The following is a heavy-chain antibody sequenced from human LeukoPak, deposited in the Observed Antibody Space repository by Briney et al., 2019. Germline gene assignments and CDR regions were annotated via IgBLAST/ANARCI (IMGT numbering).Heavy chain of an antibody. CDR1: GYTFTSYD. V-gene: IGHV1-8*01. J-gene: IGHJ5*02. CDR3: ARDYGSGSYYNHNNWFDP. Sequence: ASVKVSCKASGYTFTSYDINWVRQATGQGLEWMGWMNPNSGNTGYAQKFQGRVTMTRNTSISTAYMELSSLRSEDTAVYYCARDYGSGSYYNHNNWFDPWGQGTLVTVSS. CDR2: MNPNSGNT. D-gene: IGHD3-10*01.